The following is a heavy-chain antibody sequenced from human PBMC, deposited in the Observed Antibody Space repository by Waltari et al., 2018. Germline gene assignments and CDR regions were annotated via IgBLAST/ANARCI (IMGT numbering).Heavy chain of an antibody. CDR3: STYIGASVGTASFDV. V-gene: IGHV4-39*01. J-gene: IGHJ3*01. Sequence: QLQLQESGPGLVKPSETVSLTCSVSGGSITSARHYWGWIRQPPGQGLEWCGTISYSGTTYTTPSLQSLVTISSDTSKNQLSLKLDSVTASDTAVYYCSTYIGASVGTASFDVWGQGTMVTVSS. D-gene: IGHD5-12*01. CDR2: ISYSGTT. CDR1: GGSITSARHY.